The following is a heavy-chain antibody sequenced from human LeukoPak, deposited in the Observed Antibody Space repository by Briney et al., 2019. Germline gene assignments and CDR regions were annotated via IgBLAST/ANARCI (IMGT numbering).Heavy chain of an antibody. CDR2: IYYSGST. D-gene: IGHD1-26*01. J-gene: IGHJ4*02. V-gene: IGHV4-59*01. CDR1: GGSISSYY. CDR3: ARDQGGGYDY. Sequence: KSSETLSLTCTVSGGSISSYYWSWIRQPPGKGLEWIGYIYYSGSTNYNPSLKSRVTISVDTSKNQFSLKLSSVTAADTAVYYCARDQGGGYDYWGQGTLVTVSS.